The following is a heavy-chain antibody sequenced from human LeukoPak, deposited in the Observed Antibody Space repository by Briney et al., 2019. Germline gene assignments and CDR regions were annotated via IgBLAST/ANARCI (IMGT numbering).Heavy chain of an antibody. V-gene: IGHV4-39*07. D-gene: IGHD3-10*01. CDR1: GGSISASSYY. J-gene: IGHJ6*03. Sequence: PSETLSLTCTVSGGSISASSYYWGWIRQPPGKGLECIGNIYYSGSTYYNPSLKSRVTISVDTSKNQFSLKLSSVTAADTAVYYCARIRLTMVRGVIMTTSYYYYMDVWGKGTTVTVSS. CDR3: ARIRLTMVRGVIMTTSYYYYMDV. CDR2: IYYSGST.